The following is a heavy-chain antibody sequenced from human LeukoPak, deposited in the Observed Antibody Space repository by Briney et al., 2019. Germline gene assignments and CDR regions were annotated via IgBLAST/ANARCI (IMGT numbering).Heavy chain of an antibody. CDR1: GFTFSSYA. V-gene: IGHV3-30-3*01. D-gene: IGHD6-19*01. Sequence: GRSLRLSCEASGFTFSSYAMHGVRQAPGKGLEGVAVISYDGSNKYYEDSVKGRFTISRDNSKNTLYLQMNSLRAEDTAVYYCARASPRYSSGYYGMDVWGQGTTVTVSS. CDR3: ARASPRYSSGYYGMDV. CDR2: ISYDGSNK. J-gene: IGHJ6*02.